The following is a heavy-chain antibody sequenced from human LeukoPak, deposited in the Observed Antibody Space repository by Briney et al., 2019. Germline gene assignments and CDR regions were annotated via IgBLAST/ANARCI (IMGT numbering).Heavy chain of an antibody. D-gene: IGHD2/OR15-2a*01. CDR3: ARVSNMAYFDY. Sequence: GGSLRLSCAASGFTFSSYAMHWVRQAPGKGLEYVSAISSNGGSTYYANSVKGRFTISRDNSKNTLYLQMGSLRAEDMAVYYCARVSNMAYFDYWGQGTLVTVSS. CDR2: ISSNGGST. J-gene: IGHJ4*02. CDR1: GFTFSSYA. V-gene: IGHV3-64*01.